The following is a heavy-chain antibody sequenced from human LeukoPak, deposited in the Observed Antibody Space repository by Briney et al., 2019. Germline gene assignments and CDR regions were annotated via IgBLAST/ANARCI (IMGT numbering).Heavy chain of an antibody. V-gene: IGHV4-39*01. Sequence: PSETLSLTCTVSGGSISSSSYYWGWIRQPPGKGLAWIGSIYYSGSTYYNPSLKSRVTISVDTSKNQFSLKLSSVTAADTAVYYCARVRAAVNYDFWSGYYDGGVDYWGQGTLVTVSS. J-gene: IGHJ4*02. CDR3: ARVRAAVNYDFWSGYYDGGVDY. D-gene: IGHD3-3*01. CDR1: GGSISSSSYY. CDR2: IYYSGST.